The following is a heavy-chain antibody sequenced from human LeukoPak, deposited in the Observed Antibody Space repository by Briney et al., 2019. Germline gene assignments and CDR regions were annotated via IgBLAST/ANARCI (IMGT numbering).Heavy chain of an antibody. CDR2: ISAYNGNT. CDR3: ARVHPGGHITGDYCTNGVCYSDH. J-gene: IGHJ4*02. CDR1: GYTFTSYG. Sequence: GASVKVSCKASGYTFTSYGISWVRQAPGQGLEWMGWISAYNGNTNYAQKLQGRVTMTTDTSTSTAYMELRSLRSDDTAVYYCARVHPGGHITGDYCTNGVCYSDHWGQGTLVTVSS. V-gene: IGHV1-18*01. D-gene: IGHD2-8*01.